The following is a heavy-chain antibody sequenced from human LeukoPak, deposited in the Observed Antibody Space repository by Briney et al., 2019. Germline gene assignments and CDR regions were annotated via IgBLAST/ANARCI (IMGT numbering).Heavy chain of an antibody. CDR2: ISDIGSI. V-gene: IGHV4-59*12. CDR3: ARDLHYYDSSGPSFDY. D-gene: IGHD3-22*01. Sequence: SETLSLTCTVSGGSISSYYWSWIRQPPGKGLEWIAYISDIGSINYNPSLKSRVTISLDTSKNQFSLKLSSVTAADTAVYYCARDLHYYDSSGPSFDYWGQGTLVTVSS. J-gene: IGHJ4*02. CDR1: GGSISSYY.